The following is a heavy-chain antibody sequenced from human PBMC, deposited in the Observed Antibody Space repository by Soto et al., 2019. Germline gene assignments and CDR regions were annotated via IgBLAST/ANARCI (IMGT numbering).Heavy chain of an antibody. CDR2: ISGSGNST. CDR3: ARDRDGAAAGVTKCYGMDV. Sequence: EVQLLESGGGLVQPGGSLRLSCAASGFTFGSYAMGWFPQAPGRGLGWVSVISGSGNSTYYADSVRGRFTTSGDNPKNTLYLQMNSLRAEDTAVYYCARDRDGAAAGVTKCYGMDVWGQGTTVTVSS. D-gene: IGHD6-13*01. CDR1: GFTFGSYA. V-gene: IGHV3-23*01. J-gene: IGHJ6*02.